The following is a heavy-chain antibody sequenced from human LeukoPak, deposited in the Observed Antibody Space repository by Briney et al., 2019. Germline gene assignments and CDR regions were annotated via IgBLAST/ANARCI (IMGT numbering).Heavy chain of an antibody. CDR1: GFTVNSNY. Sequence: GGSLRLSCAASGFTVNSNYMNWVRQAPGKGLEWVAVTSSDLNVKLYADSVKGRFTISRDNSRSTLYLQMNSLRPEDTAIYYCAREGYYGSGSPPSLYFDYWGQGTLVTVSS. CDR2: TSSDLNVK. J-gene: IGHJ4*02. D-gene: IGHD3-10*01. V-gene: IGHV3-30*03. CDR3: AREGYYGSGSPPSLYFDY.